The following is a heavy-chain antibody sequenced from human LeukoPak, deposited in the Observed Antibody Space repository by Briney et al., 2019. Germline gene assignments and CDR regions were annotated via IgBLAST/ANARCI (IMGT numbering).Heavy chain of an antibody. CDR2: ISPTGTYI. CDR3: ARGMTNTFDI. CDR1: GFTFRSYS. V-gene: IGHV3-21*01. J-gene: IGHJ3*02. Sequence: PGGSLRLSCATYGFTFRSYSMNWVRQAPGKGLDWVSSISPTGTYIYYADSVKGRFTISRDNAENSLYLQMNSLRAEDTAAYYCARGMTNTFDIWGQGTMVTVSS.